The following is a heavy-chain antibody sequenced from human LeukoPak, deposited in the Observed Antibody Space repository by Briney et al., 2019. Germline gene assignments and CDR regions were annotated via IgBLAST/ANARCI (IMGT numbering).Heavy chain of an antibody. J-gene: IGHJ4*02. D-gene: IGHD6-19*01. CDR3: ARDSRWLLDY. V-gene: IGHV3-9*01. CDR1: GFFFDDYG. Sequence: TGGSLRLSCVASGFFFDDYGMHWVRQVPGKGLEWVSGISWQSRTRKYADSVRGRFTISRDNTKNALYLQMNNLRADDTAVYFCARDSRWLLDYWGQGTLITVSP. CDR2: ISWQSRTR.